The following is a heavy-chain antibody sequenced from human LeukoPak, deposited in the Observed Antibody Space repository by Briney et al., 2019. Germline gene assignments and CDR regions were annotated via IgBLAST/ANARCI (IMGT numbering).Heavy chain of an antibody. V-gene: IGHV1-8*01. Sequence: ASVKVSCKASGYTFTSYDINWVRQATGQGLEWMGWMNPNSGNTGYAQKFQGRVTMTRNTSISTAYMELSSLRSEDTAVYYCATSSISVGAYHYWGQGTLVTVSS. CDR3: ATSSISVGAYHY. CDR1: GYTFTSYD. J-gene: IGHJ4*02. D-gene: IGHD1-26*01. CDR2: MNPNSGNT.